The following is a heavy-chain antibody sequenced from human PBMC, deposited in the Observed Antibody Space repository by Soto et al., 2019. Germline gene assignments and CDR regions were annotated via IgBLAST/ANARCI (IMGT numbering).Heavy chain of an antibody. CDR2: ISSSSSTI. J-gene: IGHJ3*02. CDR3: ARDRAVQGIKNPRNAFDI. D-gene: IGHD1-1*01. Sequence: GGSLRLSCAASGFTFSSYSMNWVRQAPGKGLEWVSYISSSSSTIYYADSVKGRFTISRNNAKNSLYLQMNSLRAEDTAVYYCARDRAVQGIKNPRNAFDIWGQGTMVTVSS. CDR1: GFTFSSYS. V-gene: IGHV3-48*01.